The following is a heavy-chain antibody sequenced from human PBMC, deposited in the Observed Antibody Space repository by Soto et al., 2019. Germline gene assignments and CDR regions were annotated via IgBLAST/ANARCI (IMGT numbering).Heavy chain of an antibody. J-gene: IGHJ4*02. CDR1: GFTFSSYA. D-gene: IGHD6-13*01. V-gene: IGHV3-23*01. CDR3: AKDSYISSWYVAARPVYYFDY. Sequence: LRLSCAASGFTFSSYAMSWVRQAPGKGLEWVSAISGSGGSTYYADSVKGRFTISRDNSKNTLYLQMNSLRAEDTAVYYCAKDSYISSWYVAARPVYYFDYWGQGTLVTVSS. CDR2: ISGSGGST.